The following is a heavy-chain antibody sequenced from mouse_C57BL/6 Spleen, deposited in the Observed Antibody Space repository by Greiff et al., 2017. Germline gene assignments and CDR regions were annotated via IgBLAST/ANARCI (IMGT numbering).Heavy chain of an antibody. V-gene: IGHV1-42*01. D-gene: IGHD3-3*01. Sequence: VQLKESGPELVKPGASVKISCKASGYSFTGYYMNWVKQSPEKSLEWIGEINPSTGGTTYNQKFKAKATLTVDKSSSTAYMQLKSLTSEDSAVYYCARRGLAMDYWGQGTSVTVSS. CDR3: ARRGLAMDY. CDR1: GYSFTGYY. J-gene: IGHJ4*01. CDR2: INPSTGGT.